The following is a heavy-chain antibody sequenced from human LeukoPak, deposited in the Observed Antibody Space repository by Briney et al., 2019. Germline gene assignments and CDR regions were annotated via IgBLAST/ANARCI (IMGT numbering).Heavy chain of an antibody. V-gene: IGHV4-34*01. Sequence: KPSETLSLTRAVYGASFSGYYWSWVRQPPGKGLEWIGEINHSGSTNYNPSLKSRVTISVDTSKNQFSLKLSSVTAADTAVYYCARDMCRQGRRGYWYFDLWGRGTLVTVSS. J-gene: IGHJ2*01. CDR2: INHSGST. CDR1: GASFSGYY. D-gene: IGHD3-10*01. CDR3: ARDMCRQGRRGYWYFDL.